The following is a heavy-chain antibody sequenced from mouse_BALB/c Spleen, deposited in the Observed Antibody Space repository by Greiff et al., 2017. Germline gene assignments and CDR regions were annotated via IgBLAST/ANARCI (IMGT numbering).Heavy chain of an antibody. CDR2: ISNGGGST. D-gene: IGHD2-2*01. CDR3: GGGYGAMDY. Sequence: DVHLVESGGGLVQPGGSLKLSCAASGFTFSSYTMSWVRQTPEKRLEWVAYISNGGGSTYYPDTVKGRFTISRDNAKNTLYLQMTSLRSEDTAMYYCGGGYGAMDYWGQGTSVTVSS. J-gene: IGHJ4*01. CDR1: GFTFSSYT. V-gene: IGHV5-12-2*01.